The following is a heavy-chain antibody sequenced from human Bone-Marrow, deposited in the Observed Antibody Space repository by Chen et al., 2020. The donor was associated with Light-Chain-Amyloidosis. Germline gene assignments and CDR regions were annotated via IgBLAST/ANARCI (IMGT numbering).Heavy chain of an antibody. CDR3: ARWEYNSGWYWLDS. D-gene: IGHD6-19*01. Sequence: EVQLVESGGGLVQPGGSLRLSCAASGFTFSNHWMSGVRQAPGKGLEWVANIKQDGSEKYFVDSVRGRFIISRDNTKTSLYLQMTSLRAEDTAVYYCARWEYNSGWYWLDSWGQGTLVTVSS. CDR1: GFTFSNHW. J-gene: IGHJ5*01. V-gene: IGHV3-7*01. CDR2: IKQDGSEK.